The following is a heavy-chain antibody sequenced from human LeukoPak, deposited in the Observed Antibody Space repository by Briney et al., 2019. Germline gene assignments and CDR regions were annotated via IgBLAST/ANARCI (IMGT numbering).Heavy chain of an antibody. CDR3: VRDRGTYRPIDY. Sequence: GGSLRLSCAASGFTFSSYAMNWVRQAPGKGLEWVSSISYTGTYIYYADSVKGRFTISRDNAQNSLYLQMNSLRAEDTAIYYCVRDRGTYRPIDYWGQGTLVTVSS. J-gene: IGHJ4*02. CDR1: GFTFSSYA. CDR2: ISYTGTYI. V-gene: IGHV3-21*04. D-gene: IGHD1-26*01.